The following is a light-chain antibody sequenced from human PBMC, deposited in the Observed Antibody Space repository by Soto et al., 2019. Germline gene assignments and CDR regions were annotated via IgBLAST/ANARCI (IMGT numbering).Light chain of an antibody. CDR1: LGISNY. CDR2: AAS. CDR3: QKYNNAPPST. V-gene: IGKV1-27*01. Sequence: DIQMTQSPSSLSASVGDRVTITCRASLGISNYLAWYQQKPGKVPKLLIFAASTLQSGVPSRFSGSGSGTGFTLSISSLHPEDVSTSYDQKYNNAPPSTLGQGTKVEIK. J-gene: IGKJ1*01.